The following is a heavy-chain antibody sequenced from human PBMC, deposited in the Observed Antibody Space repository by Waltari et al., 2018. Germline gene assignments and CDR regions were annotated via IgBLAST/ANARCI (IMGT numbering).Heavy chain of an antibody. CDR1: GFTFRSNH. CDR3: ATARDEETAMVYFDH. Sequence: EVQLVESGGALVHPGGSLRLSCAASGFTFRSNHMAWVRQAPGKGLEGCSIIYAAGSTYYADSGMGRFTISRDNSKNTLHLQMNSLGSEDTAIYYCATARDEETAMVYFDHWGEGSLVSVSS. V-gene: IGHV3-66*02. J-gene: IGHJ4*02. CDR2: IYAAGST. D-gene: IGHD5-18*01.